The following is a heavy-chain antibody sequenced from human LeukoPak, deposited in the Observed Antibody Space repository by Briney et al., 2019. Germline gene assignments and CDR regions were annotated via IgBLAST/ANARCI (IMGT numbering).Heavy chain of an antibody. CDR3: ARVVTTGYYYYYYGMDV. Sequence: SETLSLTCTVSGGSVSSGSYYWSWIRQPPGKGLEWIGYIYYSGSTNYNPSLKSRVTISVDTSKNQFSLKLSSVTAADTAVYYCARVVTTGYYYYYYGMDVWGQGTTVTVSS. CDR1: GGSVSSGSYY. V-gene: IGHV4-61*01. J-gene: IGHJ6*02. CDR2: IYYSGST. D-gene: IGHD4-11*01.